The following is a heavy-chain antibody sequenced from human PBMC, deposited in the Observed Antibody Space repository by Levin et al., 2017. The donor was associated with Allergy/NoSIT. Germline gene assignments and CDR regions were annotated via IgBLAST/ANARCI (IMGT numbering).Heavy chain of an antibody. V-gene: IGHV3-7*01. CDR3: VRDLNWSSFN. Sequence: SCAASGFTFTDRWMIWVRQAPGKGLEWVATIDRDGSAKNYLDSVKGRFTISRDNAKSTLSLQMNSLRAEDTAVYYCVRDLNWSSFNWGQGTLVTVSS. J-gene: IGHJ4*02. CDR2: IDRDGSAK. CDR1: GFTFTDRW.